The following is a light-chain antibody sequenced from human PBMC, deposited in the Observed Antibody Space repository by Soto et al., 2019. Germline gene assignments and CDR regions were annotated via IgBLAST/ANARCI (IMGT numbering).Light chain of an antibody. Sequence: QSALTQPPSASGSPGQSVTISCTGTSSDVGAYNYVSWYQHRPGKAPKLMIYEVTKRPSGVPDRFSGAKSGNTASLTVSGLQAEDEADYYCTSHAGTNNFPYVFGTGTTLTVL. CDR3: TSHAGTNNFPYV. J-gene: IGLJ1*01. CDR2: EVT. V-gene: IGLV2-8*01. CDR1: SSDVGAYNY.